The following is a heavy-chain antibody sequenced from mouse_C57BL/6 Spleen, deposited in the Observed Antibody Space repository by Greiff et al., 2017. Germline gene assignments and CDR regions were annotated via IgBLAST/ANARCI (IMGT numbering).Heavy chain of an antibody. V-gene: IGHV1-26*01. D-gene: IGHD1-1*01. CDR3: ARMTTVVADAMDY. CDR2: INPNNGGT. CDR1: GYTFTDYY. J-gene: IGHJ4*01. Sequence: VQLQQSGPELVKPGASVKISCKASGYTFTDYYMNWVKQSHGKSLEWIGDINPNNGGTSYNQKFKGKATLTVDKSSSTAYMELRSLTSEDSAVYYCARMTTVVADAMDYWGQGTSVTVSS.